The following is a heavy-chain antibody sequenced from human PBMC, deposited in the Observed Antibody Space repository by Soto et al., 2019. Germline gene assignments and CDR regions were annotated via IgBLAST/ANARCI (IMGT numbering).Heavy chain of an antibody. Sequence: PSQTLSLPCAISGDSVSSNSAAWNWIRQSPSRGLEWLGRTYYRSKWYNDYAVSVKGRITINPDTSKNQFSLQLNSVTPEDTAVYYCARDRPRPLVSMGYYYGMDVWGQGTTVTVSS. J-gene: IGHJ6*02. D-gene: IGHD2-8*02. CDR2: TYYRSKWYN. V-gene: IGHV6-1*01. CDR3: ARDRPRPLVSMGYYYGMDV. CDR1: GDSVSSNSAA.